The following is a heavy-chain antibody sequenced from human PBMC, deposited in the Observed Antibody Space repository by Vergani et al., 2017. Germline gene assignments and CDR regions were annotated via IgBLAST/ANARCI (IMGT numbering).Heavy chain of an antibody. CDR3: AKDLGTSSWGGWFDP. D-gene: IGHD6-6*01. CDR2: ISWNSNSI. V-gene: IGHV3-9*02. CDR1: GFTSAGYA. J-gene: IGHJ5*02. Sequence: VHLVESGGGLVLPGRSLRLSCVASGFTSAGYAMHWVRQAPGKGLEWVSGISWNSNSIGYADSVKGRFTISRDNAKNSLYLQMNSLRAADTALYYCAKDLGTSSWGGWFDPWGQGTLVTVSS.